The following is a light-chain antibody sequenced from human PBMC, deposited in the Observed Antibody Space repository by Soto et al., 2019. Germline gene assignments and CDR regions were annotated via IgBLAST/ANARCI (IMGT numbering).Light chain of an antibody. CDR2: DNY. CDR1: SSNIGNNY. Sequence: TQPPSVSAAPGQKVTISCSGSSSNIGNNYVSWYQQLPGAAPKLLIYDNYKRPSGIPDRFSGSKSGTSATLGITGLQTGDEADYYCGTWDSSLSAYVFGTGTKVTVL. J-gene: IGLJ1*01. CDR3: GTWDSSLSAYV. V-gene: IGLV1-51*01.